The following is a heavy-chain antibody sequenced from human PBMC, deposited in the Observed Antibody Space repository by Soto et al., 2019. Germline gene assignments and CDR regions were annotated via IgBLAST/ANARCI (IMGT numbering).Heavy chain of an antibody. CDR1: GGSISSGGYY. V-gene: IGHV4-31*03. D-gene: IGHD2-15*01. J-gene: IGHJ1*01. CDR2: IYYSGST. Sequence: PSETLSLTCTVSGGSISSGGYYWSWIRQHPGKGLEWIGYIYYSGSTYYNPSLKSRVTISVDTSKNQFSLKLSSVTAADTAVYYCASRYCSGGSCRAEYFQHWGQGTLVTVSS. CDR3: ASRYCSGGSCRAEYFQH.